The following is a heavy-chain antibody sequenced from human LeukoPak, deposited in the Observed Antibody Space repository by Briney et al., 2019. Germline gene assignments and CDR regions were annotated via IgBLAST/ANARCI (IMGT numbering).Heavy chain of an antibody. V-gene: IGHV1-8*02. CDR3: ARGPGIAVAGDDAFDI. D-gene: IGHD6-19*01. CDR1: ASNFTSYY. Sequence: GASVKVSCKASASNFTSYYMHWERQAPGQGLEWMGWMNTNSGNTGYAQKFQGRVTMTRNTSISTAYMELSSLRSEDTAVYYCARGPGIAVAGDDAFDIWGQGTMVTVSS. CDR2: MNTNSGNT. J-gene: IGHJ3*02.